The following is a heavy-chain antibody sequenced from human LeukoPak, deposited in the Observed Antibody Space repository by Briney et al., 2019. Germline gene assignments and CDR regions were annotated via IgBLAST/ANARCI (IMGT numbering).Heavy chain of an antibody. V-gene: IGHV3-30*03. J-gene: IGHJ4*02. D-gene: IGHD3-22*01. CDR3: VRESYYSDSRGQNAVGGFDY. Sequence: GGSLRLSCAASGFTFSSHGMHWVRQAPGKGLEWVAVISSDGGAKYYADSVKGRFTISRDNSKNTMYLQMNSLGVEDTALYYCVRESYYSDSRGQNAVGGFDYWGQGTLLTVSS. CDR2: ISSDGGAK. CDR1: GFTFSSHG.